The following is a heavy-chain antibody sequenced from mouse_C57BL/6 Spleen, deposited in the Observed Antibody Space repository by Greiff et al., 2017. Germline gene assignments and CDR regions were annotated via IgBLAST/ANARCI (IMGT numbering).Heavy chain of an antibody. D-gene: IGHD1-1*01. Sequence: QVLLQQSGAELVRPGASVTLSCKASGYTFTDYEMHWVKQTPVHGLEWIGAIDPETGGTAYNQKFKGKAILTADKSSSTAYMERRSLTSEDSAVYYCTTGYGSSYIAMGYWGQGASVTVSS. CDR1: GYTFTDYE. J-gene: IGHJ4*01. CDR2: IDPETGGT. V-gene: IGHV1-15*01. CDR3: TTGYGSSYIAMGY.